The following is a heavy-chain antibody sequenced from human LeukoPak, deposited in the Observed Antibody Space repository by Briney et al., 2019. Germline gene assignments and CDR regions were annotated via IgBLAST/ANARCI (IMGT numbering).Heavy chain of an antibody. Sequence: VGPVKVSCKVSGDTLSELPMHWVRQAPAKGLEWMGGFDPEDGETLYAQKFQGRVSMTEDTSTDTAYMELRTLRSDDTAVYYCATSTTRFGSGSPGDFDYWGQETLVTVSS. CDR1: GDTLSELP. V-gene: IGHV1-24*01. CDR2: FDPEDGET. CDR3: ATSTTRFGSGSPGDFDY. J-gene: IGHJ4*02. D-gene: IGHD3-10*01.